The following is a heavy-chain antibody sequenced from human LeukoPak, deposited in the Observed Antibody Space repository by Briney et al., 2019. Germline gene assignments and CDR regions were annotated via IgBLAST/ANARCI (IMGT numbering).Heavy chain of an antibody. CDR3: ARDKRFFPGDAFDI. J-gene: IGHJ3*02. CDR1: GFTFSSYC. CDR2: ISYDGRQK. V-gene: IGHV3-30*03. Sequence: GGSLRLSCAASGFTFSSYCMHWVRQAPGKGLEWVAVISYDGRQKYYADSVKGRLTVSRDNSKSTVYLQMNSLTTDDTAVYSCARDKRFFPGDAFDIWGQGTMVTVSS. D-gene: IGHD3-3*01.